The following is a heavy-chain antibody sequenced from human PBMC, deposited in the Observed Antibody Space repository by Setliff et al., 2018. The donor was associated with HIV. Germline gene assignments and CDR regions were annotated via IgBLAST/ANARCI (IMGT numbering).Heavy chain of an antibody. J-gene: IGHJ4*02. V-gene: IGHV3-15*01. CDR3: TTGSNSFWSGYSKH. D-gene: IGHD3-3*01. Sequence: NPGGSLRLSCAAAGFTFSNAWMTWVRQAPGKGLEWVARIRNKKNGGTTYYAAPVEGRFTISRDDSKNTLYLQMNSLKSEDTAIYYCTTGSNSFWSGYSKHWGQGALVTVS. CDR2: IRNKKNGGTT. CDR1: GFTFSNAW.